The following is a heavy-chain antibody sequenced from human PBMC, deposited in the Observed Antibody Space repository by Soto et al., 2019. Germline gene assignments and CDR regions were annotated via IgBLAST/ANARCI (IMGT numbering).Heavy chain of an antibody. J-gene: IGHJ6*02. CDR2: IYHSGST. D-gene: IGHD6-19*01. Sequence: ETLSLPCSVSSGSISRSNLWSWVRHPPGKGLEWIGEIYHSGSTNYNPSLKSRVTISVDKSKNQFSLKLSSVTAADTAVYYCARTDSSGWYGDYYYGMDVWGQGTTVTVSS. CDR1: SGSISRSNL. CDR3: ARTDSSGWYGDYYYGMDV. V-gene: IGHV4-4*02.